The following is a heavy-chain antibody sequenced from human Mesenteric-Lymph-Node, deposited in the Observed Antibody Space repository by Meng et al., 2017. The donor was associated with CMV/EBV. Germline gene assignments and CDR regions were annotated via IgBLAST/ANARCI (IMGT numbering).Heavy chain of an antibody. CDR2: IKSETDGGTT. CDR1: GFTFSNAW. CDR3: TTHSSISRWSLDY. Sequence: ETLSLTCAASGFTFSNAWMTWVRQAPGKGLEWVGRIKSETDGGTTDFAAPLKGRFTISRDDSKNTLSLQMNSLRTEDTAVYYCTTHSSISRWSLDYWGQGTLVTVSS. D-gene: IGHD2-2*01. V-gene: IGHV3-15*01. J-gene: IGHJ4*02.